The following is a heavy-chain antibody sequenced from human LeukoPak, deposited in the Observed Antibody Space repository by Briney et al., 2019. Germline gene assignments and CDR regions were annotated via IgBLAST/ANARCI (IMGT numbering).Heavy chain of an antibody. CDR1: GFTFSSYW. Sequence: PGGSPRLSCAASGFTFSSYWMSWVRQAPGKGLEWVANIKQDGSEKYYVDSVKGRFTISRDNAKNSLYLQMNSLRAEDTAVYYCARDRYSSSSLYYYYYYMDVWGKGTTVTVSS. CDR3: ARDRYSSSSLYYYYYYMDV. CDR2: IKQDGSEK. J-gene: IGHJ6*03. V-gene: IGHV3-7*01. D-gene: IGHD6-6*01.